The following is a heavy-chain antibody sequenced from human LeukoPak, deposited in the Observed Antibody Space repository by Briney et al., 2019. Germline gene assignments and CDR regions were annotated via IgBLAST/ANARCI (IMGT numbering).Heavy chain of an antibody. CDR1: RLTFCTYS. V-gene: IGHV3-48*01. Sequence: GGSLRLSCAAGRLTFCTYSMNCVRQAPGKGLEWISYISDSSSFKYYADSVKGRFIISRDNAKNSLYLQMDSPRAEDTAVFYYARSSGTYLRSDAFDIWGQGTTVTVS. J-gene: IGHJ3*02. CDR3: ARSSGTYLRSDAFDI. CDR2: ISDSSSFK. D-gene: IGHD1-26*01.